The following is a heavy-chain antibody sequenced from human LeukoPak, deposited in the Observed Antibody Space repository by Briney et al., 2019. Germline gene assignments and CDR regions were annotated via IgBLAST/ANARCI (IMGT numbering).Heavy chain of an antibody. CDR3: ARGRGWNLDY. CDR2: IYSDGSTK. D-gene: IGHD6-19*01. Sequence: GGSLRLSCAASGFTFRSNGMHWVRQAPGKGLVWVSLIYSDGSTKKYADSVKGRFTISRDKAKNTLYLQMNSLRADDTAVYYCARGRGWNLDYWGQGTLVTVSS. J-gene: IGHJ4*02. V-gene: IGHV3-74*01. CDR1: GFTFRSNG.